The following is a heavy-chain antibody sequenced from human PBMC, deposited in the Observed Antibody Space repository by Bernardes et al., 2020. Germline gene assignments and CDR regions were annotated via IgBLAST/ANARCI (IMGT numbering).Heavy chain of an antibody. J-gene: IGHJ4*02. V-gene: IGHV3-30*14. CDR1: GFDFRGYA. CDR3: AREEQLAYYFDY. Sequence: GGSLRLSCVASGFDFRGYAMAWVRQAPGKGLEWVALTSYDGSDKFYGDSVKGRFTISRDNPKNTLYLQLSGLRPEDTAVYYCAREEQLAYYFDYWGQGTLV. D-gene: IGHD6-13*01. CDR2: TSYDGSDK.